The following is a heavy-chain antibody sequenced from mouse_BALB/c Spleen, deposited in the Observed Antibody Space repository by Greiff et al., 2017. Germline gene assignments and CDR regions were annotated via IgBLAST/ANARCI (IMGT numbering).Heavy chain of an antibody. V-gene: IGHV1S135*01. Sequence: VHVKQSGPELVKPGASVKVSCKASGYAFTSYNMYWVKQSHGKSLEWIGYIDPYNGGTSYNQKFKGKAKLTAVTSTSTAYMERSSLTNEDSAVYYCTEGSSYNYAMDYWGQGTSVTVSS. CDR1: GYAFTSYN. CDR3: TEGSSYNYAMDY. J-gene: IGHJ4*01. D-gene: IGHD1-1*01. CDR2: IDPYNGGT.